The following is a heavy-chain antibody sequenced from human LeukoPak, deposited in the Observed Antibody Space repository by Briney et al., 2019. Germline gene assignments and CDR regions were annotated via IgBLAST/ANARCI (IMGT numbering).Heavy chain of an antibody. V-gene: IGHV1-46*01. J-gene: IGHJ4*02. CDR1: GYTFTGYY. CDR3: ARDYCSGGSCNSLNCDH. Sequence: ASVKVSCKASGYTFTGYYMHWVRQAPGQGLEWMGIINPRGGSTSYAQKFQGRVTMTRDTSTSTVYMELSSLRSEDTAVYYCARDYCSGGSCNSLNCDHWGQGTLVTVSS. CDR2: INPRGGST. D-gene: IGHD2-15*01.